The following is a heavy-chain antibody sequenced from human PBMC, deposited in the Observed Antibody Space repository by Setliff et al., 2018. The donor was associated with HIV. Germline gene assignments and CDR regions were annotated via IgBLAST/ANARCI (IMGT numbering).Heavy chain of an antibody. J-gene: IGHJ6*02. V-gene: IGHV3-7*01. CDR2: INQDGSEE. D-gene: IGHD3-10*01. CDR3: ARKLRPGHGMDV. CDR1: GFTFSSYA. Sequence: GGSLRLSCAASGFTFSSYAMNWVRQAPGKGLEWVGNINQDGSEENYVDSVKGRFTISRDNAKKSLYLQMNSLRGEDTAVYYCARKLRPGHGMDVWGQGTTVTVSS.